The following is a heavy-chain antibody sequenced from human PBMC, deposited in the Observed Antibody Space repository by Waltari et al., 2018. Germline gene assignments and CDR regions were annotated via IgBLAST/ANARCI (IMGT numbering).Heavy chain of an antibody. Sequence: QLQLQESGPGLVKPSETLSLTCTVSGGSISSSSYYWGWIRQPPGKGLEWIGSIYYSGSTYYNPSLKSRVTISVDTSKNQFSLKLSSVTAADTAVYYCARVVVVIATTWFDPWGQGTLVTVSS. CDR1: GGSISSSSYY. V-gene: IGHV4-39*07. CDR3: ARVVVVIATTWFDP. D-gene: IGHD2-21*01. J-gene: IGHJ5*02. CDR2: IYYSGST.